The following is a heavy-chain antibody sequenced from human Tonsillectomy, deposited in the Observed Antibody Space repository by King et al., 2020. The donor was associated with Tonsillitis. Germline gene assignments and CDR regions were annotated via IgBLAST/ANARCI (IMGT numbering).Heavy chain of an antibody. CDR3: ARGPGVVAGTSGSAWFDP. V-gene: IGHV1-8*01. CDR2: MNPNSGNT. J-gene: IGHJ5*02. CDR1: GYTFTSYD. D-gene: IGHD6-19*01. Sequence: QLVQSGAEVKKPGASVKVSCRASGYTFTSYDINWVRQASGQGLEWMGWMNPNSGNTGYAQKFQGRVTMTRNTSISTAYMELSSLRSEDTAVYYCARGPGVVAGTSGSAWFDPCGQGTLVTVSS.